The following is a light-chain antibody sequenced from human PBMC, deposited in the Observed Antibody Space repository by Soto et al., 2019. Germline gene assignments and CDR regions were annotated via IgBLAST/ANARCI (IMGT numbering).Light chain of an antibody. V-gene: IGLV1-40*01. CDR1: SSNIGAGYD. CDR3: QSYDSSLSGWV. J-gene: IGLJ3*02. Sequence: QSVLTQPPSVSGAPGQRVTISCTGSSSNIGAGYDVHWYQQLPGTVPKLLIYGSSNRPSGVPDRFSGSKSGTSASLAITGLQAEDEADYYCQSYDSSLSGWVFGGGTKLTVL. CDR2: GSS.